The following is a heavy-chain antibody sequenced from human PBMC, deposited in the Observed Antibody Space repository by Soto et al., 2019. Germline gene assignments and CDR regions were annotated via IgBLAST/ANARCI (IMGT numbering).Heavy chain of an antibody. CDR2: LSASGTST. D-gene: IGHD4-17*01. Sequence: EVQLSESGGGLVQPGGSLRLSCAPSGFTFSSYAMSWVRQAPGKGLEWVSALSASGTSTYYADSVKGRFTISRDNSKNTLYLQLNSLGAEDTAVYYCAKDRVTTVTTKTFDYWGQGTLVTVSS. V-gene: IGHV3-23*01. CDR3: AKDRVTTVTTKTFDY. J-gene: IGHJ4*02. CDR1: GFTFSSYA.